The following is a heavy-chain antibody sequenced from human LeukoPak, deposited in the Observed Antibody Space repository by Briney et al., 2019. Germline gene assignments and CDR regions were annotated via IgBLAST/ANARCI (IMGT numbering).Heavy chain of an antibody. J-gene: IGHJ3*02. CDR2: IYYSGST. CDR3: ARDSAFDI. CDR1: SGSISTSNYY. V-gene: IGHV4-39*07. Sequence: SETLSLTCTVSSGSISTSNYYWGWVRQPPGKGLERIGSIYYSGSTYYNPSLKSRVTISVDTSKNQFSLKLSSVTAADTAVYYCARDSAFDIWGQGTMVTVSS.